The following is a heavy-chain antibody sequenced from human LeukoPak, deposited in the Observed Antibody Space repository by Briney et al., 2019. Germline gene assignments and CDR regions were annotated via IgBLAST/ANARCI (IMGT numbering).Heavy chain of an antibody. CDR2: VNRSGST. CDR1: GGSFSGDY. J-gene: IGHJ4*02. Sequence: SETLSLTCAVYGGSFSGDYWSWTRQPPGKGLEWIGEVNRSGSTNYNPSLKSRVTISVDTSKNQFSLKLSSVTAADTAVYYCARRSGWFPIWGQGTLVTVSS. D-gene: IGHD6-19*01. V-gene: IGHV4-34*01. CDR3: ARRSGWFPI.